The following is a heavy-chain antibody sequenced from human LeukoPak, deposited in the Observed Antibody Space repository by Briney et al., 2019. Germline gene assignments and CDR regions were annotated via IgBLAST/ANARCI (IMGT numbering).Heavy chain of an antibody. D-gene: IGHD4-4*01. V-gene: IGHV1-2*02. J-gene: IGHJ6*02. Sequence: ASVKVSCKASGYTFTGYYMHWVRQAPGQGLEWMGWINPNSGGTNYAQKFQGGVTMTEDTSTDTAYMELSSLRSEDTAVYYCATRRYSNPLVDYYYYYGMDVWGQGTTVTVSS. CDR1: GYTFTGYY. CDR2: INPNSGGT. CDR3: ATRRYSNPLVDYYYYYGMDV.